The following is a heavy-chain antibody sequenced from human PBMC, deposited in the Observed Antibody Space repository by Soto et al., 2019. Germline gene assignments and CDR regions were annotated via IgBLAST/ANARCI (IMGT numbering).Heavy chain of an antibody. CDR1: GGSISSSNW. Sequence: PSETLSLTCAVSGGSISSSNWWSWVRQPPGKGLEWIGEIYHSGSTNYNPSLKSRVTISVDKSKNQFSLKLSSVTAADTAVYYCARVGIILYFYWLPPYYFDYWAQGSLVTVSS. D-gene: IGHD3-9*01. CDR2: IYHSGST. V-gene: IGHV4-4*02. CDR3: ARVGIILYFYWLPPYYFDY. J-gene: IGHJ4*02.